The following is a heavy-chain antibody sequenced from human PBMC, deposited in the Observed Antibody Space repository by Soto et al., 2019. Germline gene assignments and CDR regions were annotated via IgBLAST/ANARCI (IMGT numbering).Heavy chain of an antibody. CDR2: IIPIFGTA. Sequence: ASVKVSCNASGGTFSSYAISWVRQAPGQGLEWMGGIIPIFGTANYAQKFQGRVTITADKSTSTAYMELSSLRSEDTAVYYCARWGYTTIFGAHYGMDVWGQGTTVTVSS. D-gene: IGHD3-3*01. CDR1: GGTFSSYA. J-gene: IGHJ6*02. CDR3: ARWGYTTIFGAHYGMDV. V-gene: IGHV1-69*06.